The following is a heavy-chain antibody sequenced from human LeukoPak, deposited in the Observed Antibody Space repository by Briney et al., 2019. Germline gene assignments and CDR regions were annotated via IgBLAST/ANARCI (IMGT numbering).Heavy chain of an antibody. V-gene: IGHV4-39*02. J-gene: IGHJ4*02. D-gene: IGHD5-12*01. CDR1: GGSISSSDYH. Sequence: PSETLSLTCTVSGGSISSSDYHWGWIRQPPGKGLEWIGSIFYTGTTYYDPSLRSRVTISVDTSKNQFSLKLSSVTAADTAVYYCARGCGYGNHDCWGQGTLVTVSS. CDR2: IFYTGTT. CDR3: ARGCGYGNHDC.